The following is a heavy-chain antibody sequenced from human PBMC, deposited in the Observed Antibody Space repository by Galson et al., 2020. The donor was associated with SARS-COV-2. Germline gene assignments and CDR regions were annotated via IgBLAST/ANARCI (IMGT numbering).Heavy chain of an antibody. D-gene: IGHD3-16*01. CDR3: ARGEYSESWGFYYYGMDV. J-gene: IGHJ6*04. V-gene: IGHV1-69*10. CDR2: IIPNRGIV. Sequence: SVKVSCKASGGTFSSCAISWVRQAPGQGLEWMGGIIPNRGIVNFAQKFRGRVTITADKSTSTAYMELSSLTSEDTSVYYCARGEYSESWGFYYYGMDVWGKGTTVTVSS. CDR1: GGTFSSCA.